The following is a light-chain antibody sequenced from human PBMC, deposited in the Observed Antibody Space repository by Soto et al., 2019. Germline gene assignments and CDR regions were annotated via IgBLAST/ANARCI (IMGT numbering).Light chain of an antibody. CDR1: ESLLHSNGKNY. CDR3: MQSIHTRT. CDR2: LSS. V-gene: IGKV2-28*01. Sequence: EIVMTQSPLSLPVTPGESASISCRSSESLLHSNGKNYLDWYVQKPGQSPQLLVYLSSNRASGVPDRFSGSGACTDFTLNISRVEAEDVWIYYCMQSIHTRTFGPGTKVEIK. J-gene: IGKJ1*01.